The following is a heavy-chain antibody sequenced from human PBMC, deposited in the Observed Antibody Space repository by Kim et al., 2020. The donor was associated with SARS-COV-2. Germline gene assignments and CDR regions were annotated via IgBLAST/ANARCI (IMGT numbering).Heavy chain of an antibody. D-gene: IGHD4-17*01. J-gene: IGHJ6*02. CDR2: ISYDGSNK. CDR1: GFTFSSYG. V-gene: IGHV3-30*18. Sequence: GGSLRLSCAASGFTFSSYGMHWVRQAPGKGLEWVAVISYDGSNKYYADSVKGRFTISRDNSKKTLYLQMNSLRAEDTAVYYCAKDRGPTVTEGYYYYYGMDVWGQGTTVTVSS. CDR3: AKDRGPTVTEGYYYYYGMDV.